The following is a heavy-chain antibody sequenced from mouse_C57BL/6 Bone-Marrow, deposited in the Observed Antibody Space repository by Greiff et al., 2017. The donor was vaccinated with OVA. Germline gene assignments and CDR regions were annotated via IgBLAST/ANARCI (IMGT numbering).Heavy chain of an antibody. D-gene: IGHD1-1*01. CDR2: ISNGGGST. Sequence: EVKVVESGGGLVQPGGSLKLSCAASGFTFSDYYMYWVRQTPEKRLEWVAYISNGGGSTYYPDTVKGRFTISRDNAKNTLYLQMSRLKSEDTAMYYCARRYYYPFAYWGQGTLVTVSA. CDR3: ARRYYYPFAY. V-gene: IGHV5-12*01. J-gene: IGHJ3*01. CDR1: GFTFSDYY.